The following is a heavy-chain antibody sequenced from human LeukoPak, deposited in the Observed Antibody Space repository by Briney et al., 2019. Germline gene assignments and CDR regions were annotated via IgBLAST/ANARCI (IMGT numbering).Heavy chain of an antibody. Sequence: GGSLRLSCAASGFTSSNAWMSWVRQAPGKGLEWVGRIKSKTDDGTTDYAAPVKGRFTISRDDSKNTLYLQMNSLKTEDAAVYYCTTVCSGGSCYSPTSFDYWGQGTLVTVSS. V-gene: IGHV3-15*01. CDR2: IKSKTDDGTT. D-gene: IGHD2-15*01. J-gene: IGHJ4*02. CDR1: GFTSSNAW. CDR3: TTVCSGGSCYSPTSFDY.